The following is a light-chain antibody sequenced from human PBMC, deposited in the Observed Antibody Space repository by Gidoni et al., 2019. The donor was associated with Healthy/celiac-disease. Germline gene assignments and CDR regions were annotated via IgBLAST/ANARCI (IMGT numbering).Light chain of an antibody. Sequence: DIQMTQSPSSVSASVGDRVTINCRASQGISSWLAWYQQQPGKAPKLLIYAASSLQSGVPSRFCGRGSGSAFTLTLSCLQPEDFATYSCPQATSFPPTFGPGTNVDIK. CDR3: PQATSFPPT. CDR2: AAS. CDR1: QGISSW. J-gene: IGKJ3*01. V-gene: IGKV1D-12*01.